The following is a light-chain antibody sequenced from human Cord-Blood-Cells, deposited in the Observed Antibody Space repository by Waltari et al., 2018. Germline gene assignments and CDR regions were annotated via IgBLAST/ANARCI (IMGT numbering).Light chain of an antibody. V-gene: IGKV1-5*01. CDR3: QQYNSYWT. J-gene: IGKJ1*01. CDR1: QSISSW. CDR2: DAS. Sequence: DIQMTQSHSTLSASVGDRVTITCRASQSISSWLAWYQQKPGKAPTLLIYDASSLESGVPSRLSGNGSGTEFTLTISSLQPDYFATYYCQQYNSYWTFGQGSKVEIQ.